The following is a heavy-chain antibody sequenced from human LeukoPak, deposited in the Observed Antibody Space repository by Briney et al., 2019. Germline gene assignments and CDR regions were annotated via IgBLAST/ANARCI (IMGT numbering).Heavy chain of an antibody. CDR1: GYTFTNYY. Sequence: ASVRVSCKASGYTFTNYYIHWVRQAPGHGLEWMGAINPSSGGTNSAQKFQGRVSMTRDTSISTAYMEVSRLRSDDTAVFYCVRDLVTTGPYGMDVWGQGTTVNVSS. V-gene: IGHV1-2*02. J-gene: IGHJ6*02. CDR2: INPSSGGT. D-gene: IGHD4-17*01. CDR3: VRDLVTTGPYGMDV.